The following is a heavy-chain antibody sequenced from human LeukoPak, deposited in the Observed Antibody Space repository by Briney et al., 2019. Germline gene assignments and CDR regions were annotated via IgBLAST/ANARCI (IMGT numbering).Heavy chain of an antibody. CDR2: IRGSGVSP. Sequence: VGSLRRFREAPGFNFSSYAMSWVRQDPAKRLAWGSLIRGSGVSPYYADSVKRRFPTSRDNSRNRLYLQMNSLRDEDTAVYYCARTFQSGDGYKVGYFDYWGQGTLVTVAS. V-gene: IGHV3-23*01. D-gene: IGHD5-24*01. CDR3: ARTFQSGDGYKVGYFDY. J-gene: IGHJ4*02. CDR1: GFNFSSYA.